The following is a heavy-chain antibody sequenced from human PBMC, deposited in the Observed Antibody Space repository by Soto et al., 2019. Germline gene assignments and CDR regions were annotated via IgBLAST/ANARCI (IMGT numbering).Heavy chain of an antibody. Sequence: EVYLVESGGGLVEPGRSLRLSCTASGFPFGNFLMSWFRQAPGKGMEWVGFIRSQPYVGTAEYAASVRGRFTISRDDSKGIAYLQMNSLQTEDSGVYYCIGSFPFWGQGTLVTVSS. V-gene: IGHV3-49*03. D-gene: IGHD3-10*01. J-gene: IGHJ4*02. CDR2: IRSQPYVGTA. CDR1: GFPFGNFL. CDR3: IGSFPF.